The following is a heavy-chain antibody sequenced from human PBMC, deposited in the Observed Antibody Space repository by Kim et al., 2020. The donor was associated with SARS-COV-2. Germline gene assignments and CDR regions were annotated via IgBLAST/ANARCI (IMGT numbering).Heavy chain of an antibody. Sequence: SETLSLTCTVSGGSISSYYWSWIRQPPGKGLEWIGYIYYSGSTNYNPSLKSRVTISVDTSKNQFSLKLRSVTAADTAVYYCARDVWFGESDEYNWFDPWGQGTLVTVSS. J-gene: IGHJ5*02. CDR1: GGSISSYY. CDR3: ARDVWFGESDEYNWFDP. V-gene: IGHV4-59*01. CDR2: IYYSGST. D-gene: IGHD3-10*01.